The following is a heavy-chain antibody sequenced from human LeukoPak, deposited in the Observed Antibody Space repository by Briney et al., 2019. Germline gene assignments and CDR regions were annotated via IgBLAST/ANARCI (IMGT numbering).Heavy chain of an antibody. V-gene: IGHV4-59*01. J-gene: IGHJ3*02. CDR2: IYYSGGT. CDR1: GGSISSYY. CDR3: AREDSEDAFDI. Sequence: SETLSLTCTVSGGSISSYYWSWIRQPPGKGLEWIGYIYYSGGTNYNPSLTSRVTISVDTSKNQFSLKLSSVTAADTAVYYCAREDSEDAFDIWGQGTMVTVSS.